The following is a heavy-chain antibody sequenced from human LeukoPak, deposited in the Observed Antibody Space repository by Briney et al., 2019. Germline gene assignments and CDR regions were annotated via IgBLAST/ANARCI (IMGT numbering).Heavy chain of an antibody. Sequence: GESLKISCKGSGYSFTTYWIGWVRQMPGKGLEWMGIIYLGDSDTRYSPSFQGQVTISADKSISTAYLQWSSLKASDTAMYHCARHRRGYVVNDAFDIWGQGTMVTVSS. D-gene: IGHD5-12*01. CDR1: GYSFTTYW. CDR2: IYLGDSDT. V-gene: IGHV5-51*01. CDR3: ARHRRGYVVNDAFDI. J-gene: IGHJ3*02.